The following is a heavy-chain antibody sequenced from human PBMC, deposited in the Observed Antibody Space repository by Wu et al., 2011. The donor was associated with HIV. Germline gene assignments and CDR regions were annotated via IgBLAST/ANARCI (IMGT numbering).Heavy chain of an antibody. CDR1: GGTFSSYS. CDR3: AREVRFLEGETTDYMDV. Sequence: QVQLVQSGAEVKKPGSSVKVSCKASGGTFSSYSIIWVRQAPGQGLEWMGGIIPIFGTANYAQKFQGRVTITADKSTSTAYMELSSLRSEDTALYYCAREVRFLEGETTDYMDVWGKGTTVTVSS. D-gene: IGHD3-3*01. V-gene: IGHV1-69*14. J-gene: IGHJ6*03. CDR2: IIPIFGTA.